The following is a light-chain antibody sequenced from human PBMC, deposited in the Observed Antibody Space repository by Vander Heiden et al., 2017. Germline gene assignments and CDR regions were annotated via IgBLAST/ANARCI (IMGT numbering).Light chain of an antibody. CDR3: QKYDDDPWT. Sequence: SPSSLSAFVGDSVTITCRASQDIGNHLAWYQQTPGKVPQLLIYSASSLQWGVSSRFSGSGSGTDFALTISGLQPEDVATYYCQKYDDDPWTFGPGTKVEVK. CDR1: QDIGNH. J-gene: IGKJ1*01. V-gene: IGKV1-27*01. CDR2: SAS.